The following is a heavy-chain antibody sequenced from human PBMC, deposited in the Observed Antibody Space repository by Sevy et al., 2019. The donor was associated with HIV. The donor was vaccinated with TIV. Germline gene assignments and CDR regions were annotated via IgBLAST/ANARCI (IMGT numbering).Heavy chain of an antibody. Sequence: GESLKISCAASGFSFSNYAMNWVRQAPGKGLEWVSAVSASGATTYYADSVKGRFTISRDNSRSTLYLQMDSLRADDTAVYYCAKDTTSLWGYFDYWGQGTLVTVSS. CDR3: AKDTTSLWGYFDY. CDR2: VSASGATT. V-gene: IGHV3-23*01. J-gene: IGHJ4*02. CDR1: GFSFSNYA. D-gene: IGHD2-2*01.